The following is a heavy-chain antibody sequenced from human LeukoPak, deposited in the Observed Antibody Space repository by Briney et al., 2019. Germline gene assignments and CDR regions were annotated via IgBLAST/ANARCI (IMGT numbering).Heavy chain of an antibody. V-gene: IGHV4-61*02. J-gene: IGHJ6*03. CDR3: ARAPENYYMDV. Sequence: PSETLSLTCTVSGGSISSGSYYWSWIRQPAGKGLEWIGRTYTSGSTNYNPSLKSRVTISVDTSKNQFSLKLSSVTAADTAVNYCARAPENYYMDVWGKGTTVTVSS. CDR2: TYTSGST. CDR1: GGSISSGSYY.